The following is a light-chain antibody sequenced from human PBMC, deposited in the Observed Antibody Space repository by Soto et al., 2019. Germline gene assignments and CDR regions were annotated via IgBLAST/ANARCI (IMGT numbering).Light chain of an antibody. CDR1: QSVSSSY. CDR3: QKYGSSPKT. Sequence: EIVLTQSPGTLSLSPGERATLSCRASQSVSSSYLAWYQQKPGQAPRLLMYGASSRATGIPDRFSGSGSGTDFTLTISRLEPEDFEVYYCQKYGSSPKTFGQGTKV. CDR2: GAS. V-gene: IGKV3-20*01. J-gene: IGKJ1*01.